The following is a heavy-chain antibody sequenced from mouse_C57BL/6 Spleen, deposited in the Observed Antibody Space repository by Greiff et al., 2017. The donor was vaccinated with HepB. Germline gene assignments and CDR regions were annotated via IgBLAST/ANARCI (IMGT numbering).Heavy chain of an antibody. Sequence: EVQVVESGPELVKPGASVKISCKASGYTFTDYNMNWVKQSNGKSLEWIGVINPNYGTTSYNQKFKGKATLTVDQSSSTAYMQLNSLTSEDSAVYYCARMGNSNYELGAYWGQGTLVTVSA. CDR2: INPNYGTT. D-gene: IGHD2-5*01. CDR3: ARMGNSNYELGAY. J-gene: IGHJ3*01. CDR1: GYTFTDYN. V-gene: IGHV1-39*01.